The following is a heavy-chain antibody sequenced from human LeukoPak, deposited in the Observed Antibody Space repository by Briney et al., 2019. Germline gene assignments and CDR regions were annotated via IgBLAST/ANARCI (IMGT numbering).Heavy chain of an antibody. V-gene: IGHV3-33*01. CDR1: GFTFRNYG. D-gene: IGHD3-16*02. J-gene: IGHJ4*02. Sequence: PGGSLRLSCAASGFTFRNYGMHWVRQAPGKGLEWVAVIWYDGSQKYYADSAKGRFTISRDNSKNTLYLQMDSLRGEDTAVYHCARQGASWELSYWGQGTLVTVSS. CDR3: ARQGASWELSY. CDR2: IWYDGSQK.